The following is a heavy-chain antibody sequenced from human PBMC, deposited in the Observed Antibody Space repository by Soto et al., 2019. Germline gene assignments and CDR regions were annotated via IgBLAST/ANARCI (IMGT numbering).Heavy chain of an antibody. CDR3: ARDASSGWYREYWFDP. CDR2: IIPIFGTA. CDR1: GGTYSSYA. D-gene: IGHD6-19*01. Sequence: QVQLVQSGAEVKKPGSSVKVSCKASGGTYSSYAISWVRQAPGQGLEWMGGIIPIFGTADYAQKFQGRVTITADESTSTAYMELSSLRSEDTAVYYCARDASSGWYREYWFDPWGQGTLVTVSS. J-gene: IGHJ5*02. V-gene: IGHV1-69*01.